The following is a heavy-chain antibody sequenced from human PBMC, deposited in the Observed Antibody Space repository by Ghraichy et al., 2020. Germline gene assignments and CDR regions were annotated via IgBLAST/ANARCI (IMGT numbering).Heavy chain of an antibody. D-gene: IGHD2-2*01. CDR1: GFTFSDSA. CDR3: TRHPPYAVTDFYYYSLDV. J-gene: IGHJ6*02. Sequence: GGSLTLSCAASGFTFSDSAMHWVRQASGKGLEWVGRIRSKANSYATTYGASVKGRFIISRDDSKNTAFLQMNSLKTEDTAVYYCTRHPPYAVTDFYYYSLDVWGQGTTVTVSS. CDR2: IRSKANSYAT. V-gene: IGHV3-73*01.